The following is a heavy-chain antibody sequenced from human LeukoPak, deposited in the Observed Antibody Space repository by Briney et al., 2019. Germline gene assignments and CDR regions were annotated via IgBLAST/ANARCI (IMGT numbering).Heavy chain of an antibody. D-gene: IGHD3-10*01. Sequence: PGGSLRLSCVASGFTFSSSAMRWVRQAPGKGLEWVSAISGDSTTIYYADSVKGRFTISRDNSKNTLYLQMNSLRAEDTAVYYCAAGTNPYYYFDFWGQGTLVTVSS. CDR3: AAGTNPYYYFDF. V-gene: IGHV3-23*01. CDR1: GFTFSSSA. CDR2: ISGDSTTI. J-gene: IGHJ4*02.